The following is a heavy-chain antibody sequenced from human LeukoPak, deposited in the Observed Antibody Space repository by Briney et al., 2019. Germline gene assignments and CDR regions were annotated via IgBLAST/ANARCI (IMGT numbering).Heavy chain of an antibody. D-gene: IGHD6-13*01. CDR3: ARRTAAAGTFGPAGFDY. J-gene: IGHJ4*02. CDR1: GGSISSYY. CDR2: IYYSGST. Sequence: PSETLSLTCTVSGGSISSYYWSWIRQPPGKGLEWIGYIYYSGSTNYNPSLKSRVTISVDTSKNQFSLKLSSVTAADTAVYYCARRTAAAGTFGPAGFDYWGQGTLVTVSS. V-gene: IGHV4-59*08.